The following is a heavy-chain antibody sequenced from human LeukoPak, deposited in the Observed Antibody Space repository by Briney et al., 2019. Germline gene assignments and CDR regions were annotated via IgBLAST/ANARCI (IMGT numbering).Heavy chain of an antibody. D-gene: IGHD5-18*01. CDR1: GFTFSSYS. CDR3: ASQLRYSYGYDY. J-gene: IGHJ4*02. CDR2: ISSSSSYI. V-gene: IGHV3-21*01. Sequence: PGGSLRLSCAASGFTFSSYSMNWVRQAPGKGLEWVSSISSSSSYIYYADSVKGRFTISRDNAKNSLYLQMNSLRAEDMAVYYCASQLRYSYGYDYWGQGTLATVSS.